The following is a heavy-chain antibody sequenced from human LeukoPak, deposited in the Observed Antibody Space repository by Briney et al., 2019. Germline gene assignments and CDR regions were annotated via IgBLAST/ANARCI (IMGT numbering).Heavy chain of an antibody. D-gene: IGHD3-10*01. Sequence: SETLSLTCTVSGGSISSYYWSWIRQPPGKGLEWIGYIYYSGSTNYNPSLKSRVTISVDTSKNQFPLKLSSVTAADTAVYYCARDSSGEPYAFDIWGQGTMVTVSS. CDR3: ARDSSGEPYAFDI. CDR2: IYYSGST. CDR1: GGSISSYY. J-gene: IGHJ3*02. V-gene: IGHV4-59*01.